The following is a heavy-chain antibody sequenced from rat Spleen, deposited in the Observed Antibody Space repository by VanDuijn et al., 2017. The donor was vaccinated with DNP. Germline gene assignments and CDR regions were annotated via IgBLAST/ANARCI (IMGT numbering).Heavy chain of an antibody. D-gene: IGHD1-2*01. CDR1: GFTFSDYY. V-gene: IGHV5S10*01. CDR2: ILHDGSRT. J-gene: IGHJ4*01. Sequence: EVQLVQSGGDLVQPGRSLKLSCAASGFTFSDYYMAWVRQAPTKGLEWVATILHDGSRTYFRDSVKGRFTISRDNAKSTLYLQMNSLRSEDTATYYCAREEQLSLYYAMDAWGQGTSVTVSS. CDR3: AREEQLSLYYAMDA.